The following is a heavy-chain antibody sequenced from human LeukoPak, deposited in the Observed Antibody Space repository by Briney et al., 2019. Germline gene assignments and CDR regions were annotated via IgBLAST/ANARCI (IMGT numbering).Heavy chain of an antibody. CDR1: GGTFSSYA. Sequence: SVKVSCKASGGTFSSYAISWVRQAPGQGLEWKGGITPIFGTANYAQKFQGRVTITADESTSAAYMELSSLRSEDTAVYYCARAHSYFISWSGYPTGVWGQGTTVTVSS. J-gene: IGHJ6*02. V-gene: IGHV1-69*13. D-gene: IGHD3-3*01. CDR2: ITPIFGTA. CDR3: ARAHSYFISWSGYPTGV.